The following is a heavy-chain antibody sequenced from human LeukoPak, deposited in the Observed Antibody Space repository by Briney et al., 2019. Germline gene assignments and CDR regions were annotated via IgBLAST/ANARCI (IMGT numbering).Heavy chain of an antibody. D-gene: IGHD3-3*01. J-gene: IGHJ4*02. CDR2: IYYSGST. Sequence: SETLSLTCTVSGGSISSYYWSWIRQPPGKGLEWIGYIYYSGSTNYNPSLKSRVTISVDTSKKQFSLKLSSVTAADTAVYYCAKGDGVVIGYDYWGQGTLVTVSS. CDR3: AKGDGVVIGYDY. V-gene: IGHV4-59*08. CDR1: GGSISSYY.